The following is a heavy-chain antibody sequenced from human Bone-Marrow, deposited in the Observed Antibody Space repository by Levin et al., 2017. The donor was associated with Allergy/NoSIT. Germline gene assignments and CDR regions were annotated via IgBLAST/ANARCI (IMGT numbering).Heavy chain of an antibody. D-gene: IGHD3-10*01. Sequence: GGSLRLSCAASGFTFSDYYMSWIRQAPGKGLEWVSYISSSGSTIYYADSVKGRFTISRDNAKNSLYLQMNSLRAEDTAVYYCARSYYYGSPPFYYFDYWGQGTLVTVSS. CDR2: ISSSGSTI. CDR1: GFTFSDYY. V-gene: IGHV3-11*01. CDR3: ARSYYYGSPPFYYFDY. J-gene: IGHJ4*02.